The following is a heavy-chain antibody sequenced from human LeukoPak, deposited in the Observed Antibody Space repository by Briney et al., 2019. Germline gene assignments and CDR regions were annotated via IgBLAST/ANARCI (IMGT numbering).Heavy chain of an antibody. D-gene: IGHD6-13*01. Sequence: PSETLSLTCTVSGGSISSSSYYCGWSRQPPGKGLEWIGSIYYSGSTYYNPSLKSRVTISVDTSKNQLSLKLSYVTAADTAVYYCATQRYSSSWRDYWGQGTLVTVSS. CDR2: IYYSGST. V-gene: IGHV4-39*01. CDR1: GGSISSSSYY. CDR3: ATQRYSSSWRDY. J-gene: IGHJ4*02.